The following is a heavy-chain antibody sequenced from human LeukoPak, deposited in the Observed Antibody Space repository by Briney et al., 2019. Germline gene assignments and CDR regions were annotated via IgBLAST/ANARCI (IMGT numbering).Heavy chain of an antibody. J-gene: IGHJ4*02. CDR1: GFTFSSYA. Sequence: GGSLRLSCAASGFTFSSYAMSWVRQAPGKGLEWVSAISGSGGSTYYADSVKGRFTISRDNAKNSLYLQMNSLRAEDMAVYYCARLWDTAMDHDYWGQGTLVTVSS. CDR2: ISGSGGST. V-gene: IGHV3-23*01. D-gene: IGHD5-18*01. CDR3: ARLWDTAMDHDY.